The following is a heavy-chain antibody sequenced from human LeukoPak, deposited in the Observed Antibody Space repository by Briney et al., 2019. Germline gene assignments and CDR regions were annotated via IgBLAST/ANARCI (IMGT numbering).Heavy chain of an antibody. CDR3: AREGTCSSTSCMGDAFDI. D-gene: IGHD2-2*01. V-gene: IGHV3-30-3*01. Sequence: GGSLRLPCAASGFTFSIYSIHWVRQAPGKGLEWVAVISYDGSNNYYADSVKGRFTISRDNSKNTLYLQMNSLRAEDTAVYYCAREGTCSSTSCMGDAFDIWGQGTMVTVSS. CDR2: ISYDGSNN. J-gene: IGHJ3*02. CDR1: GFTFSIYS.